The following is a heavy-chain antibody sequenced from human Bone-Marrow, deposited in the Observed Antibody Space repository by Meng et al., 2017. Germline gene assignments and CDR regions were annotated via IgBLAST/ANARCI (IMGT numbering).Heavy chain of an antibody. Sequence: QVQLVESGGGVVQPGRSLRLSCAASGLTFSTYAIHWVRQAPGKGLEWVAIISYDGSNEKYADSVKGRFTISRDNSKNTLYLQMNSLRVEDTAVYYCARDGPYNSRSSYGYYFDYWGQGTLVTVSS. J-gene: IGHJ4*02. CDR2: ISYDGSNE. CDR1: GLTFSTYA. V-gene: IGHV3-30*03. CDR3: ARDGPYNSRSSYGYYFDY. D-gene: IGHD3-22*01.